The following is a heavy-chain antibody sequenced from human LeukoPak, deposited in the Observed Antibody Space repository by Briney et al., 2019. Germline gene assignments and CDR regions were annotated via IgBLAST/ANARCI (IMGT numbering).Heavy chain of an antibody. CDR2: INPNSGGT. V-gene: IGHV1-2*02. CDR1: GYTFTGYY. Sequence: ASVKVSCKASGYTFTGYYMHWVRQAPGQGLEWMGWINPNSGGTNYAQKFQGRVTMTRDTSISTAYMELSRLRSDDTAVYYCARARRAARPPDYFDYWGQGTLVTVSS. J-gene: IGHJ4*02. CDR3: ARARRAARPPDYFDY. D-gene: IGHD6-6*01.